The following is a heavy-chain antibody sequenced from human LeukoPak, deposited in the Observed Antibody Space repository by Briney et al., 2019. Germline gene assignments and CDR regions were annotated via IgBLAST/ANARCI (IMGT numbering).Heavy chain of an antibody. CDR2: ISWNSGSI. CDR3: AKGVLLWFGDRGYFDY. V-gene: IGHV3-9*01. J-gene: IGHJ4*02. CDR1: GFTFDDYA. Sequence: GGSLRLSCAASGFTFDDYAMHWVRQAPGKGLEWVSGISWNSGSIGYADSVKGRFTISRDNAKNSLYLQMNSLRAEDTALYYCAKGVLLWFGDRGYFDYWGQGTLVTVSS. D-gene: IGHD3-10*01.